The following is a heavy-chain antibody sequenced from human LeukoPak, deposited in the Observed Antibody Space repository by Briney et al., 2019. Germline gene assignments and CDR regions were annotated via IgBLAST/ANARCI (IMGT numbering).Heavy chain of an antibody. D-gene: IGHD3-9*01. V-gene: IGHV4-59*01. Sequence: SETLSLTCTVSGGSISSYYWSWIRQPPGKGLEWIGYIYYSGSTNYNPSLKSRVTISVDTSKNQFSPKLSSVTAADTAVYYCARATYDILTGYYPLYFDSWGQGTLVTVPS. CDR3: ARATYDILTGYYPLYFDS. CDR2: IYYSGST. CDR1: GGSISSYY. J-gene: IGHJ4*02.